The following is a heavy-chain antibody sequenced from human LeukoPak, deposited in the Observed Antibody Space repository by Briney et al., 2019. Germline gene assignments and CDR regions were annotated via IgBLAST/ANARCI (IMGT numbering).Heavy chain of an antibody. CDR2: IYYGGST. J-gene: IGHJ4*02. D-gene: IGHD3-22*01. V-gene: IGHV4-39*01. Sequence: PSETLSLTCTVSGGSVSSSSYYWGWIRQPPGKGLEWIGSIYYGGSTSYNPSLKSRVSISVDTSKNQFSLKLSSVTAADTAVYYCASLYDSSGQLPYYFDYWGQGTLVTVSS. CDR3: ASLYDSSGQLPYYFDY. CDR1: GGSVSSSSYY.